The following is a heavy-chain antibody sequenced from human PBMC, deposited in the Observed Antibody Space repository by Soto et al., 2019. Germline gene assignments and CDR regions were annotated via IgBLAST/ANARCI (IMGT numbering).Heavy chain of an antibody. D-gene: IGHD6-13*01. V-gene: IGHV1-18*01. CDR3: ARDGSEAAAGTGWFDP. Sequence: ASVKVSCKASGYTFTSYDINWVRQATGQGLEWMGWISAYNGNTNYAQKLQGRVTMTTDTSTSTAYMELRSLRSDDTAVYYCARDGSEAAAGTGWFDPWGQGTLVTVSS. CDR1: GYTFTSYD. CDR2: ISAYNGNT. J-gene: IGHJ5*02.